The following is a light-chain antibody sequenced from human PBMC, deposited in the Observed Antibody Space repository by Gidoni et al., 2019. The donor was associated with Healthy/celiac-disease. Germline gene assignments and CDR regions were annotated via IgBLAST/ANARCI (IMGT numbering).Light chain of an antibody. CDR2: GAS. V-gene: IGKV3-15*01. CDR3: HQYNNWRGT. Sequence: EIVMTQSPATLSVSPGERATLSCRASQSVSSNLTGYQQKQGQAPRRLIYGASTRDTGIPASISGSGAGTEFTLTISSLLSEDFAVYYCHQYNNWRGTFGHXTKVEIK. J-gene: IGKJ1*01. CDR1: QSVSSN.